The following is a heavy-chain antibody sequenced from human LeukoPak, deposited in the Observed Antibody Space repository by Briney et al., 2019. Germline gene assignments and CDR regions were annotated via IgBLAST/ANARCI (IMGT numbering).Heavy chain of an antibody. CDR1: GGSISSYY. D-gene: IGHD6-13*01. V-gene: IGHV4-4*07. CDR2: IYTSGST. J-gene: IGHJ4*02. Sequence: SETLSLTCTVSGGSISSYYWSWIGQPAGKGLEWIVRIYTSGSTNYNPSLKSRVTMSVDTSKNQFSLKLSSVTAADTAVYYCARARKTAWSKNPRIAAAMYYFDYWGQGTLVTVSS. CDR3: ARARKTAWSKNPRIAAAMYYFDY.